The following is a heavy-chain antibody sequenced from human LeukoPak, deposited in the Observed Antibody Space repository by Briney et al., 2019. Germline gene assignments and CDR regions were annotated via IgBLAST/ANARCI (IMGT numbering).Heavy chain of an antibody. CDR2: IWYDGSNK. Sequence: GGSLRLSCAASGFTFSSYGMHWVRQAPGKGLEWVAVIWYDGSNKYYADSVKGRFTISRDNAKNSLYLQMNSLRAEDTAVYYCAREGELSYGDYGNYFDYWGQGTLVTVSS. D-gene: IGHD4-17*01. J-gene: IGHJ4*02. CDR3: AREGELSYGDYGNYFDY. V-gene: IGHV3-33*01. CDR1: GFTFSSYG.